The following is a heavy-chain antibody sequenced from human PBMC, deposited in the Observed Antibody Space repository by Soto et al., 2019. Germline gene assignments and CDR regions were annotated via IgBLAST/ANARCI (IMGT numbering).Heavy chain of an antibody. Sequence: PGGSLRLSCAASGLTFSSYGMRWVGQAPGKGLEWVAVIWYDGSNKYYADSVKGRFTISRDNSKNTLYLQMNSLRAEDTAVYYCARAPGPHYYGSGSSHYYGMDVWGQGTTVTVSS. J-gene: IGHJ6*02. CDR3: ARAPGPHYYGSGSSHYYGMDV. CDR1: GLTFSSYG. CDR2: IWYDGSNK. V-gene: IGHV3-33*01. D-gene: IGHD3-10*01.